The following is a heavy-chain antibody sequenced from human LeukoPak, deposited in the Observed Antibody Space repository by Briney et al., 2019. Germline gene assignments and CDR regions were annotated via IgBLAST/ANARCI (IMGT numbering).Heavy chain of an antibody. J-gene: IGHJ4*02. D-gene: IGHD2-15*01. CDR2: ISAYNGNT. CDR3: ARIYCSGGSCYGLFGY. V-gene: IGHV1-18*01. Sequence: ASVKVSCKASGYTFTSYGISWVRQAPGQGLEWMGWISAYNGNTNYAQKLQGRVTMTTDTSTSTAYMELRSLRSDDTAVYYCARIYCSGGSCYGLFGYWGQGTLVTVSS. CDR1: GYTFTSYG.